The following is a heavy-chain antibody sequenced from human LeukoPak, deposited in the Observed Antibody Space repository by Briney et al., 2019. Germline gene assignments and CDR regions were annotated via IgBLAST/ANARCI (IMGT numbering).Heavy chain of an antibody. Sequence: GGSLRLSCAASGFTFSDYYMSWIRQAPGKGLEWVSYISSSGSTIYYADSVKGRFTISRDNSRNTLYLQMNSLRAEDTAVYYCARMASSSLFGFDYWGQGTLVTVSS. D-gene: IGHD6-6*01. CDR2: ISSSGSTI. CDR3: ARMASSSLFGFDY. J-gene: IGHJ4*02. CDR1: GFTFSDYY. V-gene: IGHV3-11*04.